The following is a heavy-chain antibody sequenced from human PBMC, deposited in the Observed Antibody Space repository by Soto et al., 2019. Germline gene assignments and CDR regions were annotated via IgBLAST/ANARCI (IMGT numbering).Heavy chain of an antibody. CDR3: AKDRGITMVRGVITKSSGFDY. J-gene: IGHJ4*02. D-gene: IGHD3-10*01. CDR1: GFTFDDYA. V-gene: IGHV3-9*01. CDR2: ISWNSGSI. Sequence: EVQLVESGGGLVQPGRSLRLSCAASGFTFDDYAMHWVRQAPGKGLEWVSGISWNSGSIGYADSVKGRLNISRENAKTSLYLQMYSLRADDTALYYCAKDRGITMVRGVITKSSGFDYWGQGTLVTVSS.